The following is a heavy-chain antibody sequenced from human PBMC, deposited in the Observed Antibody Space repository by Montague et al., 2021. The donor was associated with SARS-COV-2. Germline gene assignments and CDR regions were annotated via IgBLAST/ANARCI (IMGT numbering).Heavy chain of an antibody. J-gene: IGHJ4*02. CDR3: ARIPVGSKYYFDF. CDR2: TYYRSKWYN. V-gene: IGHV6-1*01. Sequence: CAISGDSVSSNIATRSWIRHSPASGLEWLGRTYYRSKWYNDYAESVKSRITIDPDTSKHQFSLHLNSVTPEDTAVYYCARIPVGSKYYFDFWGQGTLVTVSS. CDR1: GDSVSSNIAT. D-gene: IGHD2-2*01.